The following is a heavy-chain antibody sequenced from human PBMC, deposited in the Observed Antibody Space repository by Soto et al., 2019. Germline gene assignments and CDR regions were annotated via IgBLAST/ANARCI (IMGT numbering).Heavy chain of an antibody. V-gene: IGHV3-33*01. J-gene: IGHJ6*03. CDR2: IWYDGSNK. Sequence: GGSLRLSCAASGFTFSSYGMHWVRQAPGKGLEWVAVIWYDGSNKYYADSVKGRFTISRDNSKNTLYLQMNSLRAEDTAVYYCARDPSTGMITFGGVPSDGIARALSYYMDVWGKGTTVTVSS. D-gene: IGHD3-16*01. CDR3: ARDPSTGMITFGGVPSDGIARALSYYMDV. CDR1: GFTFSSYG.